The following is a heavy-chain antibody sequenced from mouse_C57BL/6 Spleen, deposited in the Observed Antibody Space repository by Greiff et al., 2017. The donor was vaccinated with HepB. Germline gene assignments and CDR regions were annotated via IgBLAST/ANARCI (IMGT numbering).Heavy chain of an antibody. CDR2: ISSGGDYI. V-gene: IGHV5-9-1*02. CDR1: GFTFSSYA. Sequence: DVHLVESGEGLVKPGGSLKLSCAASGFTFSSYAMSWVRQTPEKRLEWVAYISSGGDYIYYADTVKGRFTISRDNARNTLYLQMSSLKSEDTAMYYCTRGGDYDGSFDYWGQGTTLTVSS. D-gene: IGHD2-4*01. J-gene: IGHJ2*01. CDR3: TRGGDYDGSFDY.